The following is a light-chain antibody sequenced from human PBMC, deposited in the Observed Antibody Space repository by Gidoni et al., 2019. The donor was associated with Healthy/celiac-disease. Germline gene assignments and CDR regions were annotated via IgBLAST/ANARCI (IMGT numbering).Light chain of an antibody. J-gene: IGKJ4*01. CDR2: GAS. Sequence: EIVMTQSPATLSVSPGERATLSCRASQSVSSNLAWYQQKPGQAPRLLFYGASTRATGIPAMFSGSSSATEFTLTISRLHSEDFAVYYCQQYNNWLLTFXGXTKVXIK. CDR3: QQYNNWLLT. V-gene: IGKV3-15*01. CDR1: QSVSSN.